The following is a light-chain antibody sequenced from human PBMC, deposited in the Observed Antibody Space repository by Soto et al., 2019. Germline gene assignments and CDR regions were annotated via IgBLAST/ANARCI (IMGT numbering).Light chain of an antibody. CDR3: SSYTTSNTRQIV. J-gene: IGLJ1*01. CDR1: SSDVGGYNY. CDR2: DVS. Sequence: QSVLTQPASVSGSPGQSITISCTGTSSDVGGYNYVSWYQHHPGKASKLMIYDVSNRPSGVSNRFSGSKSGNTASLTFSGLQPEDEADYYCSSYTTSNTRQIVFGTGTKVTVL. V-gene: IGLV2-14*03.